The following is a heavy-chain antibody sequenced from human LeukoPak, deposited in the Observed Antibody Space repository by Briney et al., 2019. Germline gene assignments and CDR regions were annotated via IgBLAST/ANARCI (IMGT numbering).Heavy chain of an antibody. CDR3: AKDREYDDSCGYNG. Sequence: PGGSLRLSCAASGFTFSDYAMSWVRQAPEKGLEWVSTISHVGGTHYADSVRGRFTISRDDSKNMVYLQMDSLRAEDTAVYYCAKDREYDDSCGYNGWGQGTLVTVSS. J-gene: IGHJ4*02. V-gene: IGHV3-23*01. CDR1: GFTFSDYA. D-gene: IGHD3-22*01. CDR2: ISHVGGT.